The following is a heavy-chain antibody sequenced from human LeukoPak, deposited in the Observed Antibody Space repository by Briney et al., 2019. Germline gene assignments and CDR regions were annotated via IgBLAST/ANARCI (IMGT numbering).Heavy chain of an antibody. D-gene: IGHD6-19*01. CDR2: IYYSGST. V-gene: IGHV4-59*01. J-gene: IGHJ5*02. Sequence: ASETLSLICTVSGGSISSYYWSWIRQPPGKGLEWIGYIYYSGSTNYNPSLKSRVTISVDTSKNQFSLKLSSVTAADTAVYYCAREPRGWYDWFDPWGQGTLVTVSS. CDR3: AREPRGWYDWFDP. CDR1: GGSISSYY.